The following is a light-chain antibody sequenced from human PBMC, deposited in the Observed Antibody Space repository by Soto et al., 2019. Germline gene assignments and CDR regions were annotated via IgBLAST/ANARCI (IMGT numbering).Light chain of an antibody. V-gene: IGKV3-20*01. J-gene: IGKJ1*01. CDR3: QQYDNWPWT. Sequence: EIVSTQSPGTLSMSPGERATLSCRASQSLSSSSLAWYQQKPGQAPRLLISGASSRATGFPARFSGSGSGADFTLTISSLQSEDFAVYYCQQYDNWPWTFGQGTKVDI. CDR1: QSLSSSS. CDR2: GAS.